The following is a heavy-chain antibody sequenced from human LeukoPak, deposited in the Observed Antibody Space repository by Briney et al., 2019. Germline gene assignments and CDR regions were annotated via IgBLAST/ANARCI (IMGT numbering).Heavy chain of an antibody. CDR3: GRVRPGDADY. CDR1: GFTFSTYW. CDR2: ISSDGSGK. Sequence: PGGSLRLSCAASGFTFSTYWMTWIRQAPGKGLEWVASISSDGSGKYYMDSVKGRFTISRDNAKNSRFLQMNSLGAEDTAVYHCGRVRPGDADYWGQGTLVTVSS. J-gene: IGHJ4*02. V-gene: IGHV3-7*01. D-gene: IGHD1-26*01.